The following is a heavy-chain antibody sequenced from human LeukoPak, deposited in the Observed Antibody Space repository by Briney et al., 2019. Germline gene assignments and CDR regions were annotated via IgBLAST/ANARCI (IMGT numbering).Heavy chain of an antibody. CDR3: ARGLSKESMGYCSSTSCFGFDP. CDR2: INHSGST. CDR1: GGSFSGYY. J-gene: IGHJ5*02. Sequence: SETLSLTCAVYGGSFSGYYWSWIRQPPGKGLEWIGEINHSGSTNYNPSLKGRVTISVDTSKNQFSLKLSSVTAADTAVYYCARGLSKESMGYCSSTSCFGFDPWGQGTLVTVSS. D-gene: IGHD2-2*01. V-gene: IGHV4-34*01.